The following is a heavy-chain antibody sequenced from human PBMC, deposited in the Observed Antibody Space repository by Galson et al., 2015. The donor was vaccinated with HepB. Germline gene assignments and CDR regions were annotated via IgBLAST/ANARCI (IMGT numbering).Heavy chain of an antibody. D-gene: IGHD6-6*01. CDR3: ASLATWYSSSSQKVY. Sequence: SLRLSCAASGFTFSSYSMNWVRQAPGKGLEWVSSISSSSSHIYYADSVKGRFTISRDNAKNSLYLQMNGLRAEDTAVYYCASLATWYSSSSQKVYWGQGTLVTVSS. CDR2: ISSSSSHI. CDR1: GFTFSSYS. V-gene: IGHV3-21*01. J-gene: IGHJ4*02.